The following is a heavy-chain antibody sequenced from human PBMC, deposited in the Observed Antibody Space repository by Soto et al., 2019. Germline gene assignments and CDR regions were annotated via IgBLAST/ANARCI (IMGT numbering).Heavy chain of an antibody. CDR2: IYWDDDK. CDR1: GFSLSTSGVG. CDR3: ALDSSSGYFDY. D-gene: IGHD6-13*01. Sequence: QITLKESGPALVKPTQTLTLTCTFSGFSLSTSGVGVGWIRQPPGNALEWLALIYWDDDKHYSPSLKSRLTITKATAKIQVVLTMTNMDPVDTATYYCALDSSSGYFDYWGQGTLVTVSS. J-gene: IGHJ4*02. V-gene: IGHV2-5*02.